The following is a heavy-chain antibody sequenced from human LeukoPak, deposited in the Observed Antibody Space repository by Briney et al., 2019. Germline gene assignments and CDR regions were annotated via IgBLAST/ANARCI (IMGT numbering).Heavy chain of an antibody. CDR1: GVSIKNHY. CDR3: ARQDSYGHYYYYYYYMDV. CDR2: IYYSGST. J-gene: IGHJ6*03. D-gene: IGHD5-18*01. V-gene: IGHV4-59*05. Sequence: SETLSLTCTVSGVSIKNHYWSWIRQPPGKGLEWIGSIYYSGSTYYNPSLKSRVTISVDTSKNQFSLKLSSVTAADTAVYYCARQDSYGHYYYYYYYMDVWGKGTTVTVSS.